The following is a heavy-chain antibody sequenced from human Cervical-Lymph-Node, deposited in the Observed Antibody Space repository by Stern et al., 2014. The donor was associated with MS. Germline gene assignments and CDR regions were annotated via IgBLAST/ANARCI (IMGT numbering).Heavy chain of an antibody. D-gene: IGHD3-16*01. CDR1: GGSFSSYP. CDR3: ARSPRTFGGVAYTFDI. CDR2: IIPDFDIA. Sequence: VQLVESGAEVKKSGSSVKVSCKASGGSFSSYPITWVRQAPGQGLEWMGGIIPDFDIANYAQKFQGRVTMTADESTTTAYMELSSLRSDDTAVYYCARSPRTFGGVAYTFDIWGQGTMVTVSS. J-gene: IGHJ3*02. V-gene: IGHV1-69*01.